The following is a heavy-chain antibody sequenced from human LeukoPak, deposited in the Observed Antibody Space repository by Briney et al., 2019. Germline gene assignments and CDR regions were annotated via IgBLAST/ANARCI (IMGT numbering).Heavy chain of an antibody. J-gene: IGHJ4*02. Sequence: SETLSLTCSVSGASINSYYWSWLRQPPGKGLEWIGCIYDSGSTDYNPSLKSRVTISVDTSKNQFSLKLTPVTAADTAMSYCARTSSSWLWGQGTLVTVSS. V-gene: IGHV4-59*01. CDR3: ARTSSSWL. CDR1: GASINSYY. D-gene: IGHD6-13*01. CDR2: IYDSGST.